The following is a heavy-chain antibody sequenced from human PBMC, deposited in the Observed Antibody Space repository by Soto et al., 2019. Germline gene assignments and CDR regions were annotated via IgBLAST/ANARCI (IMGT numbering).Heavy chain of an antibody. V-gene: IGHV4-59*01. D-gene: IGHD6-19*01. J-gene: IGHJ4*02. Sequence: GGSISSYYWSWIRQPPGKGLEWIGYIYYSGSTNYNPSLKSRVTISVDTSKNQFFLKLSSVTAAVTAVYYCARVGYSSGKFDYWGQGTLVTVSS. CDR2: IYYSGST. CDR3: ARVGYSSGKFDY. CDR1: GGSISSYY.